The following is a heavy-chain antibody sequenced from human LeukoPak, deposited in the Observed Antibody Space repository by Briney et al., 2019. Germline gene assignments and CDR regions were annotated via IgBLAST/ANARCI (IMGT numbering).Heavy chain of an antibody. J-gene: IGHJ4*02. CDR3: ARGTYYYDSSGQLPHDY. Sequence: GASVKVSCKASGYTFTSYGFSWVRQAPGQGLEWMGWISAYNGNTNYAQKLQGRVTMTTDTSTSTAYMELRSLRSDDTAVYYCARGTYYYDSSGQLPHDYWGQGTLVTVSS. CDR1: GYTFTSYG. V-gene: IGHV1-18*01. CDR2: ISAYNGNT. D-gene: IGHD3-22*01.